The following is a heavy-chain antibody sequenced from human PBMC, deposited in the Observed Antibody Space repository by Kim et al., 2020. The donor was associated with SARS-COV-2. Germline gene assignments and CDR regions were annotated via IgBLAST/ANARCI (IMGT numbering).Heavy chain of an antibody. CDR2: INHSGST. CDR1: GGSFSGYY. J-gene: IGHJ6*03. Sequence: SETLSLTCAVYGGSFSGYYWSWIRQPPGKGLEWIGEINHSGSTNYNPSLKSRVTISVDTSKNQFSLKLSSVTAADTAVYYCASRDPRIYYYYMDVWGKGT. V-gene: IGHV4-34*01. CDR3: ASRDPRIYYYYMDV.